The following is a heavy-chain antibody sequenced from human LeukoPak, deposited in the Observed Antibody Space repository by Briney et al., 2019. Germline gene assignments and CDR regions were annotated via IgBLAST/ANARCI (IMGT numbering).Heavy chain of an antibody. CDR2: IDYDGGSG. J-gene: IGHJ1*01. D-gene: IGHD6-19*01. CDR3: TRNSGWYGLS. CDR1: GFTLSSYE. Sequence: PGGSLRLSCTVSGFTLSSYEMSWIRQAPGKGLEWVSSIDYDGGSGHYADSVKGRFTTSRDNSNNTLFLHLNSLRGEDTAVYYCTRNSGWYGLSWGQGTLVTVSS. V-gene: IGHV3-23*01.